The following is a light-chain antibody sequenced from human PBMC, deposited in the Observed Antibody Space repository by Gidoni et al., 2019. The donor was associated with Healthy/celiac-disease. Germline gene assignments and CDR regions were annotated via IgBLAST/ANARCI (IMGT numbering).Light chain of an antibody. J-gene: IGKJ5*01. CDR1: QSVSSY. CDR3: QQRSNWPPVT. CDR2: DAS. V-gene: IGKV3-11*01. Sequence: EIVLTPSPATLSLSSGERATLSCRASQSVSSYLAWYQQKPGQAPRLLIYDASNRATGIPARFSGSGSGTEFTLTISSLVPEDFAVYYCQQRSNWPPVTFGQGTRLEIK.